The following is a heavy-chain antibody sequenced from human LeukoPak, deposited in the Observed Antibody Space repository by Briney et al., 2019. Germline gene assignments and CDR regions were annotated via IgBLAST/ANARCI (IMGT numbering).Heavy chain of an antibody. CDR3: ARALDDFWSGYYDDY. V-gene: IGHV4-38-2*02. D-gene: IGHD3-3*01. CDR2: IYHSGST. Sequence: SETLSLTCTVSGYSISSGYYWGWIRQPPGKGLEWIGSIYHSGSTYYNPSLKSRVTISVDTSKNQFSLKLSSVTAADTAVYYCARALDDFWSGYYDDYWGQGTLVTVSS. J-gene: IGHJ4*02. CDR1: GYSISSGYY.